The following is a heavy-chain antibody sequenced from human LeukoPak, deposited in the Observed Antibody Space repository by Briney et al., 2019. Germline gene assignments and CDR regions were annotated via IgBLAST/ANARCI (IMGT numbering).Heavy chain of an antibody. CDR3: AKVGIPIERYCSGGSCPYYFDY. J-gene: IGHJ4*02. Sequence: GGSLRLSCAASGFTFSSYAMSWVRQAPGKGLEWVSAISGSGGSTYYADSVKGRFTISRDNSKNTLYLQMNSLRAEDTAVYYCAKVGIPIERYCSGGSCPYYFDYWGQGTLVTVSS. CDR1: GFTFSSYA. V-gene: IGHV3-23*01. CDR2: ISGSGGST. D-gene: IGHD2-15*01.